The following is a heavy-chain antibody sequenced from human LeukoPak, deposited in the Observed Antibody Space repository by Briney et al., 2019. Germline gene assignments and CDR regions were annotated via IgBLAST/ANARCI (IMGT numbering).Heavy chain of an antibody. Sequence: GGYLRRSCAASGFTFSSYSRNWVRQAPGKGREWVSSISSSSSYIYYADSVRGRFTISRDNAKNSLYLQMNSLRAEDTAVYYCARERSAMVTGFDYWGQGTLVTVSS. J-gene: IGHJ4*02. CDR2: ISSSSSYI. D-gene: IGHD5-18*01. V-gene: IGHV3-21*01. CDR3: ARERSAMVTGFDY. CDR1: GFTFSSYS.